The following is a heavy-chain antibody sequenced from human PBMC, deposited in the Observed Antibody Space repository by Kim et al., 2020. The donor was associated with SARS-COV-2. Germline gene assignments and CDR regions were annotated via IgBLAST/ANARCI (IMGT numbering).Heavy chain of an antibody. D-gene: IGHD3-9*01. J-gene: IGHJ4*02. Sequence: SETLSLTCTVSGGSISSSSYYWGWIRQPPGKGLEWIGSIYYSGSTYYNPSLKSRVTISVDTSKNQFSLKLSSVTAADTAVYYCARQRYDILTGYYHFDYWSQATPVTVSS. V-gene: IGHV4-39*01. CDR1: GGSISSSSYY. CDR2: IYYSGST. CDR3: ARQRYDILTGYYHFDY.